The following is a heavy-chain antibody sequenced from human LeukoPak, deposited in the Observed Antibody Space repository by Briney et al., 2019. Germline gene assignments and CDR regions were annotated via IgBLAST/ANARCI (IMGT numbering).Heavy chain of an antibody. J-gene: IGHJ4*02. Sequence: ASVKVSCKASGYTFTGYYTHWVRQAPGQGLEWMGWINPNSGGTNYAQKFQGRVTMTRDTSISTAYMELSRLRSDDTAVYYCARVEYYYDSSGYYYFDYWGQGTLVTVSS. D-gene: IGHD3-22*01. CDR1: GYTFTGYY. V-gene: IGHV1-2*02. CDR2: INPNSGGT. CDR3: ARVEYYYDSSGYYYFDY.